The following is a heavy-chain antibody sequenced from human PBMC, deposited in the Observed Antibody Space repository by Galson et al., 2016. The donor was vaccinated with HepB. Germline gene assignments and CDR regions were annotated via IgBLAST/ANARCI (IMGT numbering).Heavy chain of an antibody. CDR1: GGSFHGYY. D-gene: IGHD6-19*01. CDR3: ARDGKRRPVRAIDS. CDR2: IHHGGST. Sequence: TLSLTCAVYGGSFHGYYWTRIRQPPGKGLEWIGEIHHGGSTNFNPSLERRVTIFIDTTNNHFSLNLSSVTAADTGLYYCARDGKRRPVRAIDSWGQGSLVTVSS. J-gene: IGHJ4*02. V-gene: IGHV4-34*01.